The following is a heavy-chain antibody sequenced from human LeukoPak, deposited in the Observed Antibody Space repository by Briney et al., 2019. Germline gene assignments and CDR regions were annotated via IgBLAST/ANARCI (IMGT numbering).Heavy chain of an antibody. Sequence: GGSLRLSCAASGFTFSSYAMHWVRQAPGKGLEWVAVISYDGSNKYYADSVKGRSTISRDNSKNTLYLQMNSLRAEDTAVYYCARETFDPWGQGTLVTVSS. J-gene: IGHJ5*02. CDR1: GFTFSSYA. CDR3: ARETFDP. CDR2: ISYDGSNK. V-gene: IGHV3-30-3*01.